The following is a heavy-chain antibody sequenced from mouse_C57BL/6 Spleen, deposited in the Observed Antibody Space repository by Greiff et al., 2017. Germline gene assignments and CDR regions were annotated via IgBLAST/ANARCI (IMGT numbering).Heavy chain of an antibody. Sequence: EVMLVESGGGLVKPGGSLKLSCAASGFTFSSYTMSWVRQTPEKRLEWVATISGGGGNPYYPDSVKGRFTISRDNAKNTLYLQMSSLRSEDTALYYCARQNYYSNYDYWGQGTTLTVSS. J-gene: IGHJ2*01. V-gene: IGHV5-9*01. CDR1: GFTFSSYT. CDR3: ARQNYYSNYDY. CDR2: ISGGGGNP. D-gene: IGHD2-5*01.